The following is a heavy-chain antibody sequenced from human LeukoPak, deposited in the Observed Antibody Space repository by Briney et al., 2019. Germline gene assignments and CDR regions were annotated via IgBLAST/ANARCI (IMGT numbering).Heavy chain of an antibody. V-gene: IGHV3-23*01. J-gene: IGHJ4*02. CDR2: ISGSGGST. D-gene: IGHD3-10*01. CDR1: GFTFSSYA. Sequence: GGSLRLSCAASGFTFSSYAMSWVRQAPGKGLEWVSAISGSGGSTYYADSVKGRFTISRDNSKNTLYLQMNSLRAEDTAVYYCASLFTYYYGSGSPYYFDYWGQGTLVTVSS. CDR3: ASLFTYYYGSGSPYYFDY.